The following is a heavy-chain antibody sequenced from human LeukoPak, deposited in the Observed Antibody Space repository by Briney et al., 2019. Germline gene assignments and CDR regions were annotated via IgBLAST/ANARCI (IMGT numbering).Heavy chain of an antibody. D-gene: IGHD6-19*01. V-gene: IGHV3-7*01. J-gene: IGHJ4*02. CDR3: AREGQWLGLTHGEYYFDY. CDR1: GFTFSTYW. CDR2: INLDGSEK. Sequence: GGSLRLSCGASGFTFSTYWMTWVRQAPGKGLEWVATINLDGSEKSYMDSMKGRFIISRDNAKNSLHLQMNSLRAEDTAVYYCAREGQWLGLTHGEYYFDYWGQGTLVTVSS.